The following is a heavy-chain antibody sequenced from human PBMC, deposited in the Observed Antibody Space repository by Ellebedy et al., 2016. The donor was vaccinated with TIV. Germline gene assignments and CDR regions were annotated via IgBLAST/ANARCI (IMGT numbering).Heavy chain of an antibody. J-gene: IGHJ4*02. D-gene: IGHD2-2*01. CDR1: GFTFSSYG. Sequence: PGGSLRLSCAASGFTFSSYGMHWVRQAPGKGLEWVSTFSGSGGSTYYADSVKGRFTISRDNSNNALYLQMTSLRAEDTAVYFCAKVHCSSFSCPVDYWGQGTLVTVSS. CDR2: FSGSGGST. V-gene: IGHV3-23*01. CDR3: AKVHCSSFSCPVDY.